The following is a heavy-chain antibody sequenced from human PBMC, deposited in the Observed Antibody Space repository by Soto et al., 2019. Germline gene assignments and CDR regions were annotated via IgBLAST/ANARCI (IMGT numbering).Heavy chain of an antibody. CDR3: ASLYGDYVPY. D-gene: IGHD4-17*01. Sequence: QLQLQESGPGLVKPSETLSLTCSVSGDSISSSSYYWGWIRQPPGKGPEWIGTINYSGSTYYNPSLKSRVTISLDTSKNQFSLKVSSVTAADTAVCYCASLYGDYVPYWGQGILVCVSS. J-gene: IGHJ4*02. V-gene: IGHV4-39*01. CDR1: GDSISSSSYY. CDR2: INYSGST.